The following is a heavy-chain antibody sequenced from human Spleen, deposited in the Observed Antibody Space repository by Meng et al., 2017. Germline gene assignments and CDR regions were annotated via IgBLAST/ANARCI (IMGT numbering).Heavy chain of an antibody. Sequence: VQLQQGGAGLLKPSETLSPTGVVSGGSFSDYYWSWIRQPPGKGLEWIGEINHSGSTNYNPSLESRATMSVDTSQNNLSLKLSSVTAADSAVYYCARGPTTMAHDFDYWGQGTLVTVSS. D-gene: IGHD4-11*01. J-gene: IGHJ4*02. CDR1: GGSFSDYY. CDR2: INHSGST. CDR3: ARGPTTMAHDFDY. V-gene: IGHV4-34*01.